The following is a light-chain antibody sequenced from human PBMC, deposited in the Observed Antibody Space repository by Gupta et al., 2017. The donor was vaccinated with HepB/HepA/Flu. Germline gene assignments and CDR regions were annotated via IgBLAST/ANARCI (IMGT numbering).Light chain of an antibody. V-gene: IGKV1D-12*01. J-gene: IGKJ4*01. CDR2: ATS. CDR3: HQANSFPHT. Sequence: DIQMTQSPSSVSASVGDRVTITCRASQGISNWLAWSHQNPGKAPKLPIYATSSLQSGVPSTFSGSESVTDFTLTISSMQPEDFATSYCHQANSFPHTSSGGTKVEIK. CDR1: QGISNW.